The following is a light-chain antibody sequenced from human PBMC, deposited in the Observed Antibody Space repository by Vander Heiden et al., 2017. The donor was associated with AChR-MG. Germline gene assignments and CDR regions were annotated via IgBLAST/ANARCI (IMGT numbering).Light chain of an antibody. CDR2: EVS. CDR3: SSYAGSNNAM. J-gene: IGLJ3*02. V-gene: IGLV2-23*02. CDR1: SSDVGNYNL. Sequence: QSALPHPASASGSPGQSITTSCTGTSSDVGNYNLVSWYQQQRGKAPKVMIYEVSRRPSGVSNRFSGSKSGNTASLTISGLQAEDEAHYYCSSYAGSNNAMFGGGTKLTVL.